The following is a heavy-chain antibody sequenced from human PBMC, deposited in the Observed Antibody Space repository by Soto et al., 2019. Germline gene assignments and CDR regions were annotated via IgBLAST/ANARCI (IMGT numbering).Heavy chain of an antibody. D-gene: IGHD3-22*01. CDR3: ARRRHDYYDSSGYV. V-gene: IGHV4-34*01. Sequence: SETRSLTCAVYGGSFSGYYWSWIRQPPGKGLEWIGEINHSGSTNYNPSLKSRVTISVDTSKNQFSLKLSSVTAADTAVYYCARRRHDYYDSSGYVWGQGTLVTVSS. CDR1: GGSFSGYY. CDR2: INHSGST. J-gene: IGHJ4*02.